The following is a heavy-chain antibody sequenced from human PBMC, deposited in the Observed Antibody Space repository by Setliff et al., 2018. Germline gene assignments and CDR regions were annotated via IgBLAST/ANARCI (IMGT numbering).Heavy chain of an antibody. V-gene: IGHV4-59*12. CDR2: MHYSGST. D-gene: IGHD6-19*01. Sequence: SETLSLTCTVSGGSITVNYWSWVRQSPEKGLEWIGFMHYSGSTNYNPSLKSRVTISVDTSKNQFSLRLSSVTAADTAVYYCTRLRKAVDGINFPRYMDVWGKGTTVTVSS. J-gene: IGHJ6*04. CDR1: GGSITVNY. CDR3: TRLRKAVDGINFPRYMDV.